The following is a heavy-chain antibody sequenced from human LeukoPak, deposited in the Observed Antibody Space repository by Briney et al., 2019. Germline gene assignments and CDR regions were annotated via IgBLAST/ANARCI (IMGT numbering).Heavy chain of an antibody. J-gene: IGHJ4*02. CDR2: ISYDGSNN. Sequence: PGGSLRLSCAASGFSFSSYGMHWVRQAPGKGLEWVAVISYDGSNNYCADSVKGRFTISRDNSKNTLYLQMNSLRDEDTAVYYCARDRSRRYTTDYWGQGTLVTVSS. V-gene: IGHV3-30*03. CDR3: ARDRSRRYTTDY. CDR1: GFSFSSYG. D-gene: IGHD1-14*01.